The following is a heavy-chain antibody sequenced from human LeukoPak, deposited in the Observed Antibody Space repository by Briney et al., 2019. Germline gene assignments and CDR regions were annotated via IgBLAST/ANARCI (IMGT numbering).Heavy chain of an antibody. CDR1: GGSLSSGGYH. J-gene: IGHJ5*02. V-gene: IGHV4-31*03. CDR3: ARGSWFDP. CDR2: IDYSGTT. Sequence: SETLSLTCTVSGGSLSSGGYHWTCIRQHPGKGLEWSGYIDYSGTTSYNPSLKSRVTMSVDTSKNQFSLNLNSVTAADTAVYYCARGSWFDPWGQGTLVTVSS.